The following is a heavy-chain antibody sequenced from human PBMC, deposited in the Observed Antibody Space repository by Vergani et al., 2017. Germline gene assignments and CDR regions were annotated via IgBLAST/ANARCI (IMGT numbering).Heavy chain of an antibody. V-gene: IGHV3-30-3*01. D-gene: IGHD6-13*01. J-gene: IGHJ4*02. Sequence: QVQLVESGGGVVQPGRSLRLSCAASGFTFSSYAMHWVRRAPGKGLEWVAVISYDGSNKYYADSVKGRFTISRDNSKNTLYLQMNSLRAEDTAVYYCARPPGELVAAAGYDYWGQGTLVTVSS. CDR1: GFTFSSYA. CDR3: ARPPGELVAAAGYDY. CDR2: ISYDGSNK.